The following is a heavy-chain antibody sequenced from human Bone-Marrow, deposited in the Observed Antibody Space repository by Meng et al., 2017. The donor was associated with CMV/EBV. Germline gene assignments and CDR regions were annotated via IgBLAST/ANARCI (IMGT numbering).Heavy chain of an antibody. Sequence: GSLRLSCTVSGGSISSSSYYWGWIRQPPGKGLEWIGEINHSGSTNYNPSLKSRVTISVDTSKNQFSLKLSSVTAADTAVYYCAREEAAGTFDYWGQGTLVTVSS. J-gene: IGHJ4*02. CDR3: AREEAAGTFDY. V-gene: IGHV4-39*07. D-gene: IGHD6-13*01. CDR1: GGSISSSSYY. CDR2: INHSGST.